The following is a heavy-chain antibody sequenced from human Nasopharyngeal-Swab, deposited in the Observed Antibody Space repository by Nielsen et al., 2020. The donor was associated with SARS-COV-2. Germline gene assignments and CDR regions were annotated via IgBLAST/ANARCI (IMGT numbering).Heavy chain of an antibody. CDR3: ARNHNWGVDAFDM. CDR2: IYYSGNT. Sequence: SETLSPTCPVPGASTGGYYWSWTRQPPEKGLEGIGDIYYSGNTNYNPSLESRLTISLDTSKSQFSLNLYSVTAADTAVYYCARNHNWGVDAFDMWGQGTMVTVSS. J-gene: IGHJ3*02. D-gene: IGHD1-1*01. V-gene: IGHV4-59*08. CDR1: GASTGGYY.